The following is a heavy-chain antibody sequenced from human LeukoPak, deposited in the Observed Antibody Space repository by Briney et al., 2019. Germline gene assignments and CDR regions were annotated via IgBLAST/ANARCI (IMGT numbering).Heavy chain of an antibody. V-gene: IGHV4-39*01. CDR2: IYYRGST. CDR1: GGSISSSSYY. Sequence: SETLSLTCTVSGGSISSSSYYWGWIRQPPGKGLEWIGSIYYRGSTYYNPSLKSRVIISVDTSKNQFSLKLSSVTAADTAVYYCARKYSSSWFNWFDPWGQGTLVTVSS. CDR3: ARKYSSSWFNWFDP. D-gene: IGHD6-13*01. J-gene: IGHJ5*02.